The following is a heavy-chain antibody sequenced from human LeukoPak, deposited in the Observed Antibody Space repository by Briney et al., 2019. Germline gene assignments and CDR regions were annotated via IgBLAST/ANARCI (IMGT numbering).Heavy chain of an antibody. V-gene: IGHV4-39*07. Sequence: PSETLSLTCTVSGGSISSSSYYWGWIRQPPGKGLEWIGSIYYSGSTYYNPSLKSRVTISVDTSKNQFSLKLSSVTAADTAVYYCATDSLVLRYFYWGQGTLVTVSS. CDR2: IYYSGST. CDR3: ATDSLVLRYFY. D-gene: IGHD3-9*01. J-gene: IGHJ4*02. CDR1: GGSISSSSYY.